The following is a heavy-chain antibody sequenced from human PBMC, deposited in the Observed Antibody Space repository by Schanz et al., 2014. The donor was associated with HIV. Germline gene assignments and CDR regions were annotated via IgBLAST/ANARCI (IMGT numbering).Heavy chain of an antibody. CDR1: GFTFSSYA. CDR2: IWYDGSYK. J-gene: IGHJ4*02. Sequence: QVQLVESGGGVVQPGRSLRLSCAASGFTFSSYAMHWVRQAPGKGLEWVAVIWYDGSYKYYADSVKGRFTISRDNPKNTLYLQMNSLRAEDTAIYYCANEEVPNDYWGQGTLVTVSS. V-gene: IGHV3-33*06. CDR3: ANEEVPNDY.